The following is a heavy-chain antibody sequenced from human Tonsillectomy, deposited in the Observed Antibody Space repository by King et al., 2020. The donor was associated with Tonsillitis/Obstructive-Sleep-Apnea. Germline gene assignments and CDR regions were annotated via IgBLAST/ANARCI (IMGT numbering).Heavy chain of an antibody. Sequence: DVQLVESGGGLVQPGGSLRLSCAASGFIVSSDYMSWVRQAPGKGLEWVSVLYSGGSTYYTESVKGRFTISRDTSQNTVHLHMTGLRVDDMGVYFCARGEVIVIFFTWGQGGLVTAFS. CDR1: GFIVSSDY. CDR2: LYSGGST. J-gene: IGHJ5*02. CDR3: ARGEVIVIFFT. D-gene: IGHD2-21*01. V-gene: IGHV3-66*01.